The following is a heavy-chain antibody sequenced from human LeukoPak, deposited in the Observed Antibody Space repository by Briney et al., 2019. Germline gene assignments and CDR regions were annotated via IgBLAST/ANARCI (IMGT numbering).Heavy chain of an antibody. CDR1: GYSVSSGYY. V-gene: IGHV4-61*01. CDR3: ASLYCSGGSCYSGLDY. D-gene: IGHD2-15*01. J-gene: IGHJ4*02. CDR2: IYYSGST. Sequence: SETLSLTCTVSGYSVSSGYYWSWIRQPPGKGLEWIGYIYYSGSTNYNPSLKSRVTISVDTSKNQFSLKLSSVTAADTAVYYCASLYCSGGSCYSGLDYWGQGTLVTVSS.